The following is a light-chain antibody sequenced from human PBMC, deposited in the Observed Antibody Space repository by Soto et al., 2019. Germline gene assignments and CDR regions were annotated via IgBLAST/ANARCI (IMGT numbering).Light chain of an antibody. CDR1: QSVTSSY. V-gene: IGKV3-20*01. CDR3: QQYDNLIT. CDR2: GAS. J-gene: IGKJ5*01. Sequence: EIVLTQSPGTLSLSPVERATLSFRASQSVTSSYLAWYQQKPGQAPRLLIYGASTRATGFPDRFSGSGSGTDFTLTISRLEPEDVAVYYCQQYDNLITCGQGTRREIK.